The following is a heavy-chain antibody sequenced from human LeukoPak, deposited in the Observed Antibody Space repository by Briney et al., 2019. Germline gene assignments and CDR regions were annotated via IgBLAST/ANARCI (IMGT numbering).Heavy chain of an antibody. J-gene: IGHJ4*02. CDR2: IGSGADL. CDR3: AKDWTPHNRVYDCFDF. CDR1: GFAFGVHA. D-gene: IGHD3-16*01. V-gene: IGHV3-23*01. Sequence: GGSLRLSCAASGFAFGVHAMSWVRQAPGKGPEWVATIGSGADLFYAESVKGRFTISRDDPRNTLWLQMNSLRAEETALYYCAKDWTPHNRVYDCFDFWGQGTQVTVSS.